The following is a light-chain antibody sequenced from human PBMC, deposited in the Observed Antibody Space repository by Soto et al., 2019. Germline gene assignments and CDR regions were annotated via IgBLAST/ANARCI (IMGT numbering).Light chain of an antibody. Sequence: QSAVSQPPSVSGSPGQSVTISCTGTSSDVGSYNRVSWYQQPPGTAPKLMIYEVSNRPSGVPDRFSGSKSGNTASLTISGLQAEDEADYYCSSYTSSSTYVFGTGTKVPVL. CDR3: SSYTSSSTYV. CDR2: EVS. V-gene: IGLV2-18*02. CDR1: SSDVGSYNR. J-gene: IGLJ1*01.